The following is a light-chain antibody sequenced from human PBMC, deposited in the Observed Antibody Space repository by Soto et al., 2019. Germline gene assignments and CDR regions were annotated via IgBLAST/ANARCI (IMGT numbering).Light chain of an antibody. CDR3: QQSYSTLDYT. Sequence: DIQMTQSPSSLSASVGDRVTITCRASQRISNYLNWYQHKPGKAPRLLIYDASSLQSGVPSRFSGSGYGTDFTLTISSMQPADFATYYCQQSYSTLDYTFGQGTKVEIK. CDR2: DAS. J-gene: IGKJ2*01. CDR1: QRISNY. V-gene: IGKV1-39*01.